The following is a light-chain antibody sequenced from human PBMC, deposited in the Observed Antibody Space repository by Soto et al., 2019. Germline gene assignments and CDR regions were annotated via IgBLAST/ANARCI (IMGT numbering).Light chain of an antibody. CDR3: KQYGSSPQT. J-gene: IGKJ1*01. CDR1: QSVSSSY. CDR2: GAS. V-gene: IGKV3-20*01. Sequence: EIVLTQSPGTLSLSPGERATLSCRASQSVSSSYLAWYQQKPGQAPRLLIYGASSRATGIPERFSGSGSGTDITLTIRRLEPEDFAVYYCKQYGSSPQTFGQGTKVKIK.